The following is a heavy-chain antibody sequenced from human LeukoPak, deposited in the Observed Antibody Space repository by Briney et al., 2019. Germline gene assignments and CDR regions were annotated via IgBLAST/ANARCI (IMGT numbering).Heavy chain of an antibody. CDR1: GFTFSSYA. Sequence: QAGGSLRVSCAASGFTFSSYAMHWVRQAPGKGLEYVSAISSNGVSTYYANSVKGRFTISRDNSKNTLYLQMGSLRAEDMAVYYCARGLYYYDTTLDYWGQGTLVTVSS. CDR3: ARGLYYYDTTLDY. J-gene: IGHJ4*02. D-gene: IGHD3-22*01. CDR2: ISSNGVST. V-gene: IGHV3-64*01.